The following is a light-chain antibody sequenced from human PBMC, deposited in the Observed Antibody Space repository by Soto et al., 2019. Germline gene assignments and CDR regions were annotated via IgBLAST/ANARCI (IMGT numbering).Light chain of an antibody. Sequence: IQLTQFPSSLSASVGDRVTITCRASQGVSSHLAWHQQKPGKAPKLLIYEVSTLQSGVPSRFSGSGSGTDFTLTISSLQPEDFATYYCHHLKSYPITFGQGTRLEIK. CDR3: HHLKSYPIT. J-gene: IGKJ5*01. CDR2: EVS. V-gene: IGKV1-9*01. CDR1: QGVSSH.